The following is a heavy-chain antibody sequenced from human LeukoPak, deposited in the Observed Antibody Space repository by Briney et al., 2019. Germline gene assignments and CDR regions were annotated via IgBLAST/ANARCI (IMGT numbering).Heavy chain of an antibody. Sequence: SETLSLTCSVSGDSISNYYWSWSRQPAGKGLEWIGRMYSSGTTSYNPSLKSRVTMSADTSKNHFSLKLSSMTAADTAVYYCARARAGGYDYYYYYYMDVWGKGTTVTVSS. CDR3: ARARAGGYDYYYYYYMDV. V-gene: IGHV4-4*07. CDR2: MYSSGTT. J-gene: IGHJ6*03. CDR1: GDSISNYY. D-gene: IGHD5-12*01.